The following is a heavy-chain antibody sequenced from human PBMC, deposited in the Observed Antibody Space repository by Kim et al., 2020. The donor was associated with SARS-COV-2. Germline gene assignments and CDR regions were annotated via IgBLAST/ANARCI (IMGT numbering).Heavy chain of an antibody. V-gene: IGHV1-18*01. CDR1: GYTFTSYG. J-gene: IGHJ6*02. CDR3: ARGALTRYCSGGSCYRGVGYYYGMDV. Sequence: ASVKVSCKASGYTFTSYGISWVRQAPGQGLEWMGWISAYNGNTNYAQKLQGRVTMTTDTSTSTAYMELRSLRSDDTAVYYCARGALTRYCSGGSCYRGVGYYYGMDVWGQGTTVTVSS. CDR2: ISAYNGNT. D-gene: IGHD2-15*01.